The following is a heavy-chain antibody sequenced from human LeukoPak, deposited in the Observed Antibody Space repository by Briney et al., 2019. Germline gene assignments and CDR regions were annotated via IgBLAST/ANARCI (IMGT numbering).Heavy chain of an antibody. CDR2: IYPNTGGT. V-gene: IGHV1-2*02. D-gene: IGHD6-19*01. CDR3: ARNGISVAGYDY. Sequence: ASVKVSCKASGYTFTGYYMHWVRQAPGQGLEWMGWIYPNTGGTNDAQKFRGRVTMTRDTSISTAYMELSRPGSDDTAVYYCARNGISVAGYDYWGQGTVVTVSS. CDR1: GYTFTGYY. J-gene: IGHJ4*02.